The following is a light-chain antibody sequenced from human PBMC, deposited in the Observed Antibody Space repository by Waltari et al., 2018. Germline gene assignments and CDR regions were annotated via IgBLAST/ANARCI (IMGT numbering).Light chain of an antibody. CDR3: QQYYVWPPST. J-gene: IGKJ4*01. CDR1: QSVRTN. Sequence: VLLTQSPASLSVSPGDTVILSCRASQSVRTNLVWYHQKAGQAPRTLIYGASTRASGGPSRFSGSGSETDFTLIISSLQSEDAAVYFCQQYYVWPPSTFGGGTKLEI. CDR2: GAS. V-gene: IGKV3-15*01.